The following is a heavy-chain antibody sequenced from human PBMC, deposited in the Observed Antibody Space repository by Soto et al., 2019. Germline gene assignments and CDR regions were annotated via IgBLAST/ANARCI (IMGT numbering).Heavy chain of an antibody. Sequence: ASVKVYCKASGYTFTSYGISWVRQAPGQGLEWMGWISAYNGNTNYAQKLQGRVTMTTDTSTSTAYMELRSLRSDDTAVYYCARQRRDIVATKVLDYWGQGTLVTVSS. J-gene: IGHJ4*02. CDR1: GYTFTSYG. D-gene: IGHD5-12*01. CDR2: ISAYNGNT. CDR3: ARQRRDIVATKVLDY. V-gene: IGHV1-18*01.